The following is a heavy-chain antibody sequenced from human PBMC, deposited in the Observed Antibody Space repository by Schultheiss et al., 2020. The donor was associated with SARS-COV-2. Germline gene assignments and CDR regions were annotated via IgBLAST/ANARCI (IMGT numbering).Heavy chain of an antibody. CDR3: ARAPGPSPVGATGYFDY. V-gene: IGHV3-74*01. J-gene: IGHJ4*02. CDR2: INSDGSST. D-gene: IGHD1-26*01. CDR1: GFTFSSYW. Sequence: GGSLRLSCAASGFTFSSYWMHWVRQAPGKGLVWVSRINSDGSSTSYADSVKGRFTISRDNAKNSLYLQMNSLRAEDTAVYYCARAPGPSPVGATGYFDYWGQGTLVTVSS.